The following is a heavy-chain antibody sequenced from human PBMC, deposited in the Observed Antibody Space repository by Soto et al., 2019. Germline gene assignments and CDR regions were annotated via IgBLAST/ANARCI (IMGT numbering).Heavy chain of an antibody. Sequence: GASVKVSCKASGGTFSSYAISWVRQAPGQGLEWMGGIIPIFGTANYAQKFQGRVTITADESTSTAYMELSSLRSEDTAVYYCARCHSSSWYARYYGMDVWGQGTTVTVSS. CDR2: IIPIFGTA. D-gene: IGHD6-13*01. V-gene: IGHV1-69*13. J-gene: IGHJ6*02. CDR3: ARCHSSSWYARYYGMDV. CDR1: GGTFSSYA.